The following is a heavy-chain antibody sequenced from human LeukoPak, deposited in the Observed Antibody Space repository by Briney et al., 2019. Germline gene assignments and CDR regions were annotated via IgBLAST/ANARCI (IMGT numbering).Heavy chain of an antibody. CDR1: GFTFSSYG. CDR2: ISHDGSNK. V-gene: IGHV3-30*18. D-gene: IGHD3-3*02. CDR3: AKDWDHFIFDY. J-gene: IGHJ4*02. Sequence: GGSLRLSCAASGFTFSSYGMHWVRQAPGKGLEWVAVISHDGSNKYYADSVEGRFTISRDNSKNTLCLQMNSLRAEDTAVYYCAKDWDHFIFDYWGQGTLVTVSS.